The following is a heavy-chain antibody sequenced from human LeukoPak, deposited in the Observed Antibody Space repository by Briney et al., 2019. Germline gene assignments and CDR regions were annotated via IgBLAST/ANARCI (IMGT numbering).Heavy chain of an antibody. CDR3: ARGGSSGWSLDF. Sequence: GGSLRLSCAASGFTFSNYGASWVRQAPGKVLEWVSGISHSGGSTYYADSVKGRFTLSRDNSKNTLYLQMTSLRVEDTAVYYCARGGSSGWSLDFWGQGTLVTVSS. V-gene: IGHV3-23*01. J-gene: IGHJ4*02. CDR2: ISHSGGST. CDR1: GFTFSNYG. D-gene: IGHD6-13*01.